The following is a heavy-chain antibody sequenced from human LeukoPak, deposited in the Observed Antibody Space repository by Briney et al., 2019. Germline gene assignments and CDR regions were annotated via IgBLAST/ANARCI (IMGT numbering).Heavy chain of an antibody. CDR2: IRYDGSNK. J-gene: IGHJ4*02. CDR1: GFTFSSYG. CDR3: ARRPIAGRKI. V-gene: IGHV3-30*02. Sequence: PGGSLRLSCAASGFTFSSYGMHWVRQAPGKGLEWVAFIRYDGSNKYYADSVKGRFTISRDNSKNSLYLQMNSLRAEDTAVYYCARRPIAGRKIWGQGTLVTVSS. D-gene: IGHD6-13*01.